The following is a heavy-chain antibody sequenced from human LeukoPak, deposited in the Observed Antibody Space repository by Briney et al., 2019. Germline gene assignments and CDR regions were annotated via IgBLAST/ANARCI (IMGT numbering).Heavy chain of an antibody. V-gene: IGHV3-23*01. J-gene: IGHJ4*02. CDR2: ISGSGGST. D-gene: IGHD3-16*01. CDR1: GLTFSSYA. Sequence: GGSLRLSCAASGLTFSSYAMSWVRQAPGKGLEWVSAISGSGGSTYYADSVKGRFTISRDNSKNTLYLQMNSLRAEDTAVYYCARRGSWGEPRPFDYWGQGSLVTVSS. CDR3: ARRGSWGEPRPFDY.